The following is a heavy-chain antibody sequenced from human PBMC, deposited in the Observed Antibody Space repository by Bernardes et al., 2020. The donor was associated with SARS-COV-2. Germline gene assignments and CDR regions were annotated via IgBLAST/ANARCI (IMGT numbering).Heavy chain of an antibody. CDR3: AKDRRPTFLEWLLTAYFDY. CDR1: GFTFSSYA. Sequence: GGSLRLSCAASGFTFSSYAMSWVRQAPGKGLEWVSAISGSGGSTYYADSVKGRFTISRDNSKNTLYLQMNSLRAEDTAVYYCAKDRRPTFLEWLLTAYFDYWGQGTLVTVSS. J-gene: IGHJ4*02. D-gene: IGHD3-3*01. CDR2: ISGSGGST. V-gene: IGHV3-23*01.